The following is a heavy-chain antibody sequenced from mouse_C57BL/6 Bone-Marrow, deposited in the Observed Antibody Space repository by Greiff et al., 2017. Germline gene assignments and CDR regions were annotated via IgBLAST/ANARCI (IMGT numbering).Heavy chain of an antibody. J-gene: IGHJ2*01. V-gene: IGHV5-12*01. CDR2: ISNGGGST. CDR1: GFTFSAYY. CDR3: ARRGDPYYFDY. D-gene: IGHD2-13*01. Sequence: EVKVVESGGGLVQPGGSLKLSCAASGFTFSAYYMYWVRQTPEKRLEWVAYISNGGGSTYYPDTVKGRFAISRDNAKNTLYLQMSRLKSEDTAMYYCARRGDPYYFDYWGQGTTLTVSS.